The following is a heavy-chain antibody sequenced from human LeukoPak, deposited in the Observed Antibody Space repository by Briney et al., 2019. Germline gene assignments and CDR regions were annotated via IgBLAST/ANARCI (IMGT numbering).Heavy chain of an antibody. Sequence: GGSLRLSCAASGFTFSSYGMHWVRQAPGRGLEWVAVISYDGSNKYYADSVKGRFTISRDNSKNTLYLQMNSLRAEDTAVYYCANLRSSGYYYYIGGGDYWGQGTLVTVSS. CDR3: ANLRSSGYYYYIGGGDY. CDR1: GFTFSSYG. CDR2: ISYDGSNK. D-gene: IGHD3-22*01. V-gene: IGHV3-30*18. J-gene: IGHJ4*02.